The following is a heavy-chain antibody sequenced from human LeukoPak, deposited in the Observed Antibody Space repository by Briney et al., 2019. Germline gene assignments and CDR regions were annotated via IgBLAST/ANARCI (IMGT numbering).Heavy chain of an antibody. V-gene: IGHV4-39*07. CDR2: IYYSGST. CDR1: GGSISSSSYY. D-gene: IGHD5-24*01. J-gene: IGHJ6*03. Sequence: SETLSLTCTVSGGSISSSSYYWGWIRQPPGKGLEWIGSIYYSGSTYYNPSLKSRVTISVDTSKNQFSLKLSSVTAADTAVYYCARGRDGYNSYYFYYMDVWGKGTTVTVSS. CDR3: ARGRDGYNSYYFYYMDV.